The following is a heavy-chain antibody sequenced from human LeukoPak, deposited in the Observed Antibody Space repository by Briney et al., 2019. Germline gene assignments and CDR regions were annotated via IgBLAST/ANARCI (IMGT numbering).Heavy chain of an antibody. Sequence: GGSLRLSCAASGFTFSSYDMHWVRQAPGKGLEWVAVISYDGSNKYYADSVKGRFIISRDNSKNTLHLQMNSLRAEDTAVYCCAKGLYYYDSSGHPPDYWGQGTLVTVSS. CDR2: ISYDGSNK. D-gene: IGHD3-22*01. CDR1: GFTFSSYD. J-gene: IGHJ4*02. CDR3: AKGLYYYDSSGHPPDY. V-gene: IGHV3-30*18.